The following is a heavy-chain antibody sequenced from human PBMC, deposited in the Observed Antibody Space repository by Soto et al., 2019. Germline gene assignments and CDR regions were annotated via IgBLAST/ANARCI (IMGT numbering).Heavy chain of an antibody. CDR3: ATHTITTLTTFDS. D-gene: IGHD4-17*01. CDR2: IYNSGSP. Sequence: QLQLQESGPGLVRPSETLSLTCTVSGGSISSLTYNWGWIRQPPGKGLEWIGNIYNSGSPYYNPFLKSRVTISVDTSKTHFSPRLTSVTAADTALYYCATHTITTLTTFDSWGQGTLVTFSS. J-gene: IGHJ4*02. CDR1: GGSISSLTYN. V-gene: IGHV4-39*01.